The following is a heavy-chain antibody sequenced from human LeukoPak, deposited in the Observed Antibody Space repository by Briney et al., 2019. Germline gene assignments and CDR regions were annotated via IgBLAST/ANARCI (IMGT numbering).Heavy chain of an antibody. V-gene: IGHV4-4*07. Sequence: SDTLSLTCTVSGDSVSDYPWSWIRQPAGKGLEWIGRIYSNGNTNHNPSLKSRVTVSVDTSKNQLSLTLTSVTAADTAVYYCASYSNYYFEYWGQGTLVTVSS. CDR3: ASYSNYYFEY. CDR1: GDSVSDYP. D-gene: IGHD4-11*01. J-gene: IGHJ4*02. CDR2: IYSNGNT.